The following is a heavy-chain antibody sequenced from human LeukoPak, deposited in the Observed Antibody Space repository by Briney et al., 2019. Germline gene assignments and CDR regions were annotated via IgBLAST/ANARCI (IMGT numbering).Heavy chain of an antibody. V-gene: IGHV3-48*03. J-gene: IGHJ3*02. CDR3: ARGADYYGSVDI. CDR2: ISSSGSTI. Sequence: PGGSLRLSCAASGFTFSSYEMNWVRQAPGKGLEWVSYISSSGSTIYYADSVKGRFTISRDNAKNSLYLQMNSLRAEDTAVYYCARGADYYGSVDIWGQGTMVTVSS. CDR1: GFTFSSYE. D-gene: IGHD3-10*01.